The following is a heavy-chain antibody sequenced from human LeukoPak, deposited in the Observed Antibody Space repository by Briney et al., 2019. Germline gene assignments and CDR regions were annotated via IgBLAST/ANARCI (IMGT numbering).Heavy chain of an antibody. D-gene: IGHD3-10*01. V-gene: IGHV3-53*01. CDR2: LYPDTTT. Sequence: GGSLRLSCAVSGLTVNGNYMSWVRQASGKGLEWVSFLYPDTTTYYADSVKGRFTISRENSRNTLHLQMNNLRAEDTAVYYCAKVSVTLGRGVMINFFDSWGQGTLVTVSS. J-gene: IGHJ5*01. CDR3: AKVSVTLGRGVMINFFDS. CDR1: GLTVNGNY.